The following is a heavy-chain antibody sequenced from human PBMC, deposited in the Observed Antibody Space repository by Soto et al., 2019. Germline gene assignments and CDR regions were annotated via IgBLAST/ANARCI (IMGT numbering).Heavy chain of an antibody. Sequence: ASVKVSCKASGYTFTSYGISWVRQAPGQGLEWMGWISAYNGNTNYAQKLQGRVTMTTDTSTGTAYMELRSLRSDDTAVYYCARDIVVVVAAPWFDPWGQGTLVTVSS. J-gene: IGHJ5*02. D-gene: IGHD2-15*01. CDR3: ARDIVVVVAAPWFDP. V-gene: IGHV1-18*01. CDR2: ISAYNGNT. CDR1: GYTFTSYG.